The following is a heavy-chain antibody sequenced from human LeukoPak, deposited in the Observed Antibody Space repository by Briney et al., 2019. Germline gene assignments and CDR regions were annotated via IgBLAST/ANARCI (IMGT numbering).Heavy chain of an antibody. CDR3: ARDAPPGVYCSSTSCQNNWFDP. J-gene: IGHJ5*02. CDR2: INPSGGST. CDR1: GYTFTSYY. Sequence: GASVKVSCKASGYTFTSYYMHWVRQAPGQGLEWMGIINPSGGSTSYAQKFQGRVTMTRDTSTSTVYMELSSLRSEDTAVYYCARDAPPGVYCSSTSCQNNWFDPWGQGTLVTVPS. V-gene: IGHV1-46*01. D-gene: IGHD2-2*01.